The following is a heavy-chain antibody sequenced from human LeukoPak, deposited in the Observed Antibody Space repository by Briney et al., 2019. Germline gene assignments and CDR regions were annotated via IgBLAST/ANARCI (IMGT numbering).Heavy chain of an antibody. CDR3: ARGPPNWGYDY. J-gene: IGHJ4*02. Sequence: ASVKVSCKASGYTFTGYYMHWVRQAPRQGLEWMGWINPNSGGTNYAQKFQGWVTMTRDTSISTAYMELSRLRSDDTAVYDCARGPPNWGYDYWGPGTLVTVSS. CDR2: INPNSGGT. V-gene: IGHV1-2*04. CDR1: GYTFTGYY. D-gene: IGHD7-27*01.